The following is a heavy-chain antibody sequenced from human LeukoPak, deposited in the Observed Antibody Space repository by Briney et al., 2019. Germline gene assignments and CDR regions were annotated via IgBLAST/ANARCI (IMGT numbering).Heavy chain of an antibody. D-gene: IGHD4-17*01. Sequence: PSETLSLTCTVSGGSISSYYWSWIRQPPGKGLEWIGYIYYSGSTNYNPSLKSRVTISVDTSKNQFSLKLSSVTAADTAVYYCAREVELGDYSENNWFDPWGQGTLVTVSS. CDR3: AREVELGDYSENNWFDP. CDR1: GGSISSYY. V-gene: IGHV4-59*01. J-gene: IGHJ5*02. CDR2: IYYSGST.